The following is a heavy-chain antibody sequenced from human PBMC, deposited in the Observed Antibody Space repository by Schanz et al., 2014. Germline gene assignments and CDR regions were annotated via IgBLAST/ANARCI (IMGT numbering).Heavy chain of an antibody. CDR2: ISGSGNTI. V-gene: IGHV3-11*04. Sequence: QVQLVESGGGLVKPGGSLRLSCAASGFIFNDYYMNWIRQAPGKGLEWLSYISGSGNTIYYADSVKGRFTISRDNAKNSLSLQMDRLRDEDTAVYYCARRYSGRYCFDYWGQGTLVAVSS. D-gene: IGHD1-26*01. CDR3: ARRYSGRYCFDY. CDR1: GFIFNDYY. J-gene: IGHJ4*02.